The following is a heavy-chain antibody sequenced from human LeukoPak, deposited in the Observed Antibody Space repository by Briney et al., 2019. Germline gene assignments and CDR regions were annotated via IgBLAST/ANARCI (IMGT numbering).Heavy chain of an antibody. CDR3: ARDYGGNSRTPI. D-gene: IGHD4-23*01. CDR1: GFTVSSNY. Sequence: GGSLRLSCAASGFTVSSNYMSWVRQAPGKGLEWVSVIYSGGSTYYADSVKGRFTISGDNSKNTLYLQMNSLRAEDTAVYYCARDYGGNSRTPIWGQGTLVTVSS. CDR2: IYSGGST. V-gene: IGHV3-53*01. J-gene: IGHJ4*02.